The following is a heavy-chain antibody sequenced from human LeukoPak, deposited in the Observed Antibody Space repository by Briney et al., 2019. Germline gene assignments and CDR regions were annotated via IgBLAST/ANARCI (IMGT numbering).Heavy chain of an antibody. Sequence: SETLSLTCSVSGGSISTYYWSWIRQLPGKGLEWIGYIYYTGTTNYNPSLRSRVTISVDTSRNQFALRLSSVTAADTAVYYCAREDPQTTVPEGMDVWGHGTTVIVSS. CDR2: IYYTGTT. D-gene: IGHD4-17*01. J-gene: IGHJ6*02. CDR1: GGSISTYY. V-gene: IGHV4-59*01. CDR3: AREDPQTTVPEGMDV.